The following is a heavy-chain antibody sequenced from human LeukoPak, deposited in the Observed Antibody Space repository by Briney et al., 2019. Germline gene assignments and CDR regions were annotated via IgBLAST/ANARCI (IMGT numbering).Heavy chain of an antibody. Sequence: PGGSLRLSCAASGFNFSACALSWVRQAPGKGLEWVSVISISGDVTYYADSVKGRFTISRDDSENTLHLQMNSLRADDTAIYFCTSPAGHDSGWCYYWGQGTLVTVSS. J-gene: IGHJ4*02. V-gene: IGHV3-23*01. CDR3: TSPAGHDSGWCYY. CDR1: GFNFSACA. CDR2: ISISGDVT. D-gene: IGHD6-19*01.